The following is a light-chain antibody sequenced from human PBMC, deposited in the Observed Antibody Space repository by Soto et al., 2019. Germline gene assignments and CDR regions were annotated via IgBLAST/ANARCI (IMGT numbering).Light chain of an antibody. J-gene: IGLJ3*02. Sequence: QSALAQPPSASGSPGQSVTISCTGSGSDIGAYKFVSWYQQHPGKAPKLMIYDVIKRPSGVPDRFSGSKSGNTASLTISGLQTEDEADYYCCSYAGSYTWVFGGGTKLTVL. V-gene: IGLV2-11*01. CDR3: CSYAGSYTWV. CDR1: GSDIGAYKF. CDR2: DVI.